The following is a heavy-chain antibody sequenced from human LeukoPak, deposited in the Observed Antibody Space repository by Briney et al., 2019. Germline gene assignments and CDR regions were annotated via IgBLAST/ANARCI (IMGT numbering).Heavy chain of an antibody. J-gene: IGHJ4*02. CDR1: GGSISSGGYY. V-gene: IGHV4-30-2*01. CDR3: ARAEIGECSGGSCYTPGFDY. D-gene: IGHD2-15*01. CDR2: IYHSGST. Sequence: SQTLSLTCTVSGGSISSGGYYWSWIRQPPGKGLEWIGYIYHSGSTYYNPSLKSRVTLSVDRSKNQFSLKLSSVTAADTAVYYCARAEIGECSGGSCYTPGFDYWGQGTLVTVSS.